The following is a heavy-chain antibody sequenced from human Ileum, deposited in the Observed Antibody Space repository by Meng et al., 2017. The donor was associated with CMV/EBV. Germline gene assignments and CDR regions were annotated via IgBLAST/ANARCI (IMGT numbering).Heavy chain of an antibody. CDR3: AKGHHYYYYGMDV. CDR1: GFTFDDYA. Sequence: SLKISCAASGFTFDDYAMHWVRQAPGKGLEWVSGISWNSGSIGYADSVKGRFTISRDNAKNSLYLQMNSLRAEDMALYYCAKGHHYYYYGMDVWGQGTMVTVSS. J-gene: IGHJ6*02. V-gene: IGHV3-9*03. CDR2: ISWNSGSI.